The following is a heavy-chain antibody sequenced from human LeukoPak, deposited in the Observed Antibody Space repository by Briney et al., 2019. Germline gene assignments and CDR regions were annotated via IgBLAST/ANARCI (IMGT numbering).Heavy chain of an antibody. CDR3: ARVLDLTRFYFDY. V-gene: IGHV1-69*05. D-gene: IGHD2-15*01. J-gene: IGHJ4*02. CDR2: IIPIFGTT. Sequence: SVKVSCKASGGTFSSYVISWVRQAPGQGLEWMGRIIPIFGTTNYAQKFQGRVTITTDEPTSTAYMELSSLRSEDTAVYYCARVLDLTRFYFDYWGQGTLVTVSS. CDR1: GGTFSSYV.